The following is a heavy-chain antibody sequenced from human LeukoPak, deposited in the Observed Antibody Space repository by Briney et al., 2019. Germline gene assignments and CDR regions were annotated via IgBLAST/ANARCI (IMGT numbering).Heavy chain of an antibody. CDR1: GGSISSSSYY. CDR2: IYYSGST. J-gene: IGHJ4*02. CDR3: ARRTPVGATDY. D-gene: IGHD1-26*01. V-gene: IGHV4-39*07. Sequence: SETLSLTCTVSGGSISSSSYYWGWIRQPPGKGLEWIGSIYYSGSTYYNPSLKSRVTISVDTPKNQFSLKLSSVTAADTAVYYCARRTPVGATDYWGQGTLVTVSS.